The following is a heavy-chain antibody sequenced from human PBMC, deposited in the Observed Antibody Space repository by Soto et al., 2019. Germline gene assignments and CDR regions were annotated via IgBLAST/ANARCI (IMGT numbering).Heavy chain of an antibody. Sequence: QVQLVQSGSEVKKPGSSVKVSCKASGGSFSCNPISWVRQAPGQGLEWMAGIIPIFATVHYAQKFQGRVTITADESTSTAYMELTSLRSEDTAVYFCARGGRGYSSAPRYYFDYWGQGTLVTVSS. J-gene: IGHJ4*02. V-gene: IGHV1-69*01. CDR1: GGSFSCNP. D-gene: IGHD5-18*01. CDR3: ARGGRGYSSAPRYYFDY. CDR2: IIPIFATV.